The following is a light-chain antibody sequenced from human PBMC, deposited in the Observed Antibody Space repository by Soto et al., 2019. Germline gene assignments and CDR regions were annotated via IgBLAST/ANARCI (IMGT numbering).Light chain of an antibody. Sequence: EIGLTQSPATLSLSPGERATLSFRASQSVSNNYQARYQQRSGQAPRLLIYGASVRATGIPDRFIGSGSGTDFTLTISRLEPEDFAVYYCQPYGSSPPITSGQGTRLEI. CDR2: GAS. J-gene: IGKJ5*01. V-gene: IGKV3-20*01. CDR1: QSVSNNY. CDR3: QPYGSSPPIT.